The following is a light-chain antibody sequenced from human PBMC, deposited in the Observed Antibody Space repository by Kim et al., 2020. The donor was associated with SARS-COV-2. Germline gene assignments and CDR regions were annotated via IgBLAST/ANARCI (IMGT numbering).Light chain of an antibody. Sequence: SVTPGQTASITCSGDKLGDKYACWYQQKPRQSPVLFIYQDSKQPSRIPERFSGSNSGNTATLTISGTQAMDEADYYCQAWDSSAEVFGTGTKVTVL. CDR3: QAWDSSAEV. V-gene: IGLV3-1*01. J-gene: IGLJ1*01. CDR2: QDS. CDR1: KLGDKY.